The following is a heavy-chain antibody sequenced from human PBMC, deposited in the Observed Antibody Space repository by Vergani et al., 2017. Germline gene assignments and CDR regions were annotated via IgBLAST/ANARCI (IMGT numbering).Heavy chain of an antibody. J-gene: IGHJ1*01. V-gene: IGHV1-69*15. CDR1: GGTFSTYA. D-gene: IGHD3-22*01. CDR2: IIPMFGTA. Sequence: QVQLVQSGAEVKKPGSSVKVSCKASGGTFSTYAINWVRQAPGQGLEWMGRIIPMFGTANYAQKFQGRVTITADESTRTGYMELSSLRSEDTAVYYCARVPFGYYEKSGYYPEYSQQWGQGTLVTVSA. CDR3: ARVPFGYYEKSGYYPEYSQQ.